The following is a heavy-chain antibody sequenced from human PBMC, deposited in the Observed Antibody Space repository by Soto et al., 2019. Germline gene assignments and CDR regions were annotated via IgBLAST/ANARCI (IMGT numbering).Heavy chain of an antibody. Sequence: KPSETLSLTCAVYGGSFSGYYWNWIRQPPGKGLEWIGEINHSGSTNYNPSLKSRVTISVDTSKNQFSLKLSSVTAADTAVYYCARGPPKFSPKKNWLDPWGQGTLVTVSS. CDR2: INHSGST. V-gene: IGHV4-34*01. CDR1: GGSFSGYY. J-gene: IGHJ5*02. CDR3: ARGPPKFSPKKNWLDP.